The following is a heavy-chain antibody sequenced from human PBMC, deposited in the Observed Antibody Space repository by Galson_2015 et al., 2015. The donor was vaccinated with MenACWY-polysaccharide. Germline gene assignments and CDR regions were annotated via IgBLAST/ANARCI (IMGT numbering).Heavy chain of an antibody. D-gene: IGHD1-26*01. CDR1: DYSIRSGYF. CDR2: IFHSGTT. Sequence: ETLSLTCAVSDYSIRSGYFWGWIRQPPGKGLEWIASIFHSGTTCYNPSLKSRVTISVDTSKNQFSLKLSSVTAADTAVYYCARVEKYSGSYYILHWGQGTLVTVSS. V-gene: IGHV4-38-2*01. J-gene: IGHJ4*02. CDR3: ARVEKYSGSYYILH.